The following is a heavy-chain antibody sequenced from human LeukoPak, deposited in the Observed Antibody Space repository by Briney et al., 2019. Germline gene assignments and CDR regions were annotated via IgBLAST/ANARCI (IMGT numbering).Heavy chain of an antibody. V-gene: IGHV1-18*01. CDR3: ARATRYYYDSSGYYPFDY. D-gene: IGHD3-22*01. Sequence: AASVKVSCKASGYTFTSYGISWVRQAPGQGLEWMGWISAYNGNTNYAQKLQGRVTMTTDTSTSTAYMELRSLRSDDTDVYYCARATRYYYDSSGYYPFDYWGQGTLVTVSS. CDR2: ISAYNGNT. CDR1: GYTFTSYG. J-gene: IGHJ4*02.